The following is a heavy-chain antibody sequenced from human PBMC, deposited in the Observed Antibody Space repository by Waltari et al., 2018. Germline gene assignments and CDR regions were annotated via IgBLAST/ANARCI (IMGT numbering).Heavy chain of an antibody. V-gene: IGHV4-59*01. CDR2: IYYSGST. CDR3: ARGVLPAAMNDWFDP. D-gene: IGHD2-2*01. Sequence: QVQLQESGPGLVKPSETLSLTCTVSGGSISSYYWSWIRQPPGKGLEWIGYIYYSGSTNYNPSLKSRVTISVDTSKTQFSLKLSSVTAADTAVYYCARGVLPAAMNDWFDPWGQGTLVTVSS. J-gene: IGHJ5*02. CDR1: GGSISSYY.